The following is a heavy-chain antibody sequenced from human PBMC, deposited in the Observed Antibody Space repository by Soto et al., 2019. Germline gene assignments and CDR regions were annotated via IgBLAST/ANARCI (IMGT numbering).Heavy chain of an antibody. J-gene: IGHJ4*02. CDR2: INPSGGST. D-gene: IGHD6-13*01. Sequence: ASVKVSCKASVYIFTSYYMHWVRQAPGQGLEWMGIINPSGGSTSYAQKFQGRVTMTRDTSTSTVYMELSSLRSEDTAVYYCARDSSTYTFDYWGQGTLVTVSS. CDR1: VYIFTSYY. CDR3: ARDSSTYTFDY. V-gene: IGHV1-46*01.